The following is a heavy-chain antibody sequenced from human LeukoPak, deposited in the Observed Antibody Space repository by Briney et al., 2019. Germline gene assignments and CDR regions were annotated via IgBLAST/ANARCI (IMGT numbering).Heavy chain of an antibody. CDR2: IKQDGSEK. D-gene: IGHD3-10*01. V-gene: IGHV3-7*01. CDR3: ARDWYYGSGSSHDY. J-gene: IGHJ4*02. CDR1: GFTFSSYW. Sequence: GGSLRLSCAASGFTFSSYWMSWVRQAPGKGLEWVANIKQDGSEKYYVDSVKGRFTISRDNAKNSLYLQMNSLRAEDTAVYYCARDWYYGSGSSHDYWGQGTLVTVSS.